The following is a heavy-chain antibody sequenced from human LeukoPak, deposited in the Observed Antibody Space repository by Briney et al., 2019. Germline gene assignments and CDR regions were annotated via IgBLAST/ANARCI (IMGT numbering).Heavy chain of an antibody. CDR2: MNPNSGNT. CDR1: GYTFTSYD. V-gene: IGHV1-8*02. CDR3: ARDLRFGELSFLPFDY. J-gene: IGHJ4*02. Sequence: GASVKVSCKASGYTFTSYDINWVRQATGQGLEWMGWMNPNSGNTGYAQKFQGRVTMTRDTSTSTVYMELSSLRSEDTAVYYCARDLRFGELSFLPFDYWGQGTLVTVSS. D-gene: IGHD3-10*01.